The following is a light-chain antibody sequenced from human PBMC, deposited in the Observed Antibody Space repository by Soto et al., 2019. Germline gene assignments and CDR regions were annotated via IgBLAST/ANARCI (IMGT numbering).Light chain of an antibody. CDR1: QNVNNR. V-gene: IGKV3-20*01. J-gene: IGKJ5*01. Sequence: EILLTQSPGSLSVFPGDRASLSCRASQNVNNRLAWYQQKAGQAPRLLISGASSRATGIPDRFSGSGSGTDFTLTISRLESDDFALYYCQQYAEGTPITFGQGTRLDIK. CDR3: QQYAEGTPIT. CDR2: GAS.